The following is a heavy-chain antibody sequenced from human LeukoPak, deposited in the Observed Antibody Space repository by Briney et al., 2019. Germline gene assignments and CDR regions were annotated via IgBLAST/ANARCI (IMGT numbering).Heavy chain of an antibody. CDR3: ARLHGDYEVRWFDP. V-gene: IGHV1-69*13. CDR2: ISAYNGNT. D-gene: IGHD4-17*01. CDR1: GGTFSSYA. J-gene: IGHJ5*02. Sequence: ASVKVSCKASGGTFSSYAISWVRQAPGQGLEWMGWISAYNGNTNYAQKFQGRVTITADESTSTAYMELSSLRSEDTAVYYCARLHGDYEVRWFDPWGQGTLVTVSS.